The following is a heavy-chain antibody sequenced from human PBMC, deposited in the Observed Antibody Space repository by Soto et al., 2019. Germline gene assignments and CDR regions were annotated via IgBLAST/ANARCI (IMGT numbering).Heavy chain of an antibody. Sequence: QVQLQESGPGLVKPSETLSLTCTVSGGSISSYYWSWIRQPPGKGLEWIGYIYYSGSTNYNPSLKSRVTISVDTSNNQFSLKLSSVIAADTAVYYCARDISRDGYNYFDYWGQGTLVTVSS. J-gene: IGHJ4*02. V-gene: IGHV4-59*01. CDR3: ARDISRDGYNYFDY. D-gene: IGHD5-12*01. CDR1: GGSISSYY. CDR2: IYYSGST.